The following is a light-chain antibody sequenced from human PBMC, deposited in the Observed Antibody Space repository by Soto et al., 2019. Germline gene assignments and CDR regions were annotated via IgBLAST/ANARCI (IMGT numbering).Light chain of an antibody. CDR2: DAS. CDR1: QSLSSSY. V-gene: IGKV3-20*01. CDR3: QQYGSSPLT. J-gene: IGKJ4*01. Sequence: EIVLTQSPGTLSLSPGERATLSCRASQSLSSSYLAWYQQKPGQAPRLLIYDASSRATGIPDRFSGSGSGTDFTLTISRLEPEDCAVYYCQQYGSSPLTFGGGTKVEIK.